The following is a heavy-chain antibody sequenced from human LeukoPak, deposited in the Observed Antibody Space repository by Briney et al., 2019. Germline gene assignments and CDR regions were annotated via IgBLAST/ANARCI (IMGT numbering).Heavy chain of an antibody. J-gene: IGHJ3*02. CDR1: GFTFRNYA. D-gene: IGHD6-13*01. CDR2: ISSSSSYI. V-gene: IGHV3-21*01. Sequence: GGSLRLSCAVSGFTFRNYAMNWVRQAPGKGLEWVSSISSSSSYIYYADSVKGRFTISRDNAKNSLYLQMNSLRAEDTAVYYCASYSSSWSDAFDIWGQGTMVTVSS. CDR3: ASYSSSWSDAFDI.